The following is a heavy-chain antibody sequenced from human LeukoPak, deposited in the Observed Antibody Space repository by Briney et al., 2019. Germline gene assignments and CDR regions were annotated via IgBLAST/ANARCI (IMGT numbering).Heavy chain of an antibody. J-gene: IGHJ3*02. CDR2: ISYDGSNK. D-gene: IGHD2-2*01. CDR3: ARDLEDRYCSSTRCLTHAFDI. Sequence: AGGSLRLSCAASGFTFSSYAMHWVRQAPGKGLEWVAVISYDGSNKYYADSVKGRFTISRDNSKNTLYLQMNSLRAEDTAVYYCARDLEDRYCSSTRCLTHAFDIWGQGTMVTVSS. V-gene: IGHV3-30-3*01. CDR1: GFTFSSYA.